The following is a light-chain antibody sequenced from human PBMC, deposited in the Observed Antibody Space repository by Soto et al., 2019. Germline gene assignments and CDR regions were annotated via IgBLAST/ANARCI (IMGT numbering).Light chain of an antibody. Sequence: DIVMTQSPDSLAVSLGERATINCKSSQSVLYSSNNKNYLAWYQQKPGQPPKLLIYWASTRESGVPDRFSGSGSGTDFTPTISSLQAEDVAVYYCQQYYSTLSLTFGGGTKVDIK. CDR2: WAS. V-gene: IGKV4-1*01. CDR1: QSVLYSSNNKNY. CDR3: QQYYSTLSLT. J-gene: IGKJ4*01.